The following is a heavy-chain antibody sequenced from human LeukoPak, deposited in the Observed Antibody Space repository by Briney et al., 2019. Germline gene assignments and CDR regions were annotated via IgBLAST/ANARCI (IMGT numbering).Heavy chain of an antibody. CDR3: ARHHCSSNSCYSGWFDP. D-gene: IGHD2-2*01. Sequence: GESLKISCKGSGYSFTSYWIGWVRQMPGKGLEGMGIIYPGDSDTRYSPSFQGQVTISADKSISTAYLQWSSLKASDTAMYYCARHHCSSNSCYSGWFDPWGQGTLVTVSS. CDR2: IYPGDSDT. J-gene: IGHJ5*02. V-gene: IGHV5-51*01. CDR1: GYSFTSYW.